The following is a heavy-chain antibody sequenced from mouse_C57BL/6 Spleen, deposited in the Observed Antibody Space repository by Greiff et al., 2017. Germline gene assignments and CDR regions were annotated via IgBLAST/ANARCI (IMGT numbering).Heavy chain of an antibody. V-gene: IGHV1-69*01. Sequence: VQLQQPGAELVMPGASVKLSCKASGYTFTSYWMHWVKQRPGQGLEWIGEIDPSDSYTNYNQKFTGKSTLTVDKSSSTAYMQLSSLTSEDSAVYYCARWNGNVDYWGQGTTLTVSS. CDR1: GYTFTSYW. CDR3: ARWNGNVDY. J-gene: IGHJ2*01. CDR2: IDPSDSYT. D-gene: IGHD2-1*01.